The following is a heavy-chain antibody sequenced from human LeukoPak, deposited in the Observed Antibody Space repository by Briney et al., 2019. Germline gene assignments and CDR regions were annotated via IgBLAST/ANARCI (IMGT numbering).Heavy chain of an antibody. Sequence: SETLSLTCTVSGGSISSHYWSWIRQSPGGRLEWIAYISDSGSTSYNPSLESRVTISLDTSRNQFSLNLTSVIAADTAAYYCARRYDLLRGVPQGWFDPWGQGTLVTVTS. CDR3: ARRYDLLRGVPQGWFDP. CDR1: GGSISSHY. D-gene: IGHD3-9*01. CDR2: ISDSGST. J-gene: IGHJ5*02. V-gene: IGHV4-59*11.